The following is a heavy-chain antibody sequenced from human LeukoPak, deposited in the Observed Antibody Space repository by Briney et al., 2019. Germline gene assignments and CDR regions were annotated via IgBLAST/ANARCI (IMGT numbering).Heavy chain of an antibody. D-gene: IGHD1-26*01. V-gene: IGHV4-38-2*02. Sequence: SETLSLTCTVSGYSITNAYYWGWIRLPPGKGLEWIGSLYHSGSTYYNPSLKSRVTTSVDTSKNRFSLKLTSVTAADTAVYYCARGGSYLSAFDIWGQGTMVTVSS. CDR2: LYHSGST. CDR1: GYSITNAYY. J-gene: IGHJ3*02. CDR3: ARGGSYLSAFDI.